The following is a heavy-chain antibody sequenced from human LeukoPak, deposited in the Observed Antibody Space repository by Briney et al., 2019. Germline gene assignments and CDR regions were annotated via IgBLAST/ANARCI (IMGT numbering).Heavy chain of an antibody. Sequence: PSETLSLTCSVSGGSIRSSYWNWIRQPAGKGLEWVGRVSSAGSTNYNPSLKSRLTVSVDTSKNQFSLNLTSVTAADTAVYYCARGVDYTNNWCSLDYWGQGALVTVSS. CDR1: GGSIRSSY. CDR3: ARGVDYTNNWCSLDY. CDR2: VSSAGST. J-gene: IGHJ4*02. V-gene: IGHV4-4*07. D-gene: IGHD1-1*01.